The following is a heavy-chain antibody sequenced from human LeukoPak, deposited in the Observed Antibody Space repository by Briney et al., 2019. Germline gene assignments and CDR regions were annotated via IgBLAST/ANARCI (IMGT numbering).Heavy chain of an antibody. Sequence: PSETLSLTCTVSGGSISSSSYYWGWIRQPPGKGLEWIGSIYYSGSTYYNPSLKSRVTMSVDTSKNQFSLKLSSVTAADTAVYYCARDYRPTVTTLGPVLVYWGQGTLVTVSS. J-gene: IGHJ4*02. V-gene: IGHV4-39*07. D-gene: IGHD4-11*01. CDR3: ARDYRPTVTTLGPVLVY. CDR1: GGSISSSSYY. CDR2: IYYSGST.